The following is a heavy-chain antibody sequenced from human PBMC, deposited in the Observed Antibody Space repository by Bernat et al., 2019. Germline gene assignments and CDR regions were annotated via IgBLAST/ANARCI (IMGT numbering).Heavy chain of an antibody. D-gene: IGHD6-19*01. CDR1: GFTFSSYG. CDR3: AKAEEQWLGEYFQH. J-gene: IGHJ1*01. Sequence: QVQLVESGGGVVQPGRSRRLSCAASGFTFSSYGMHWVRQAPGKGLEGVAVISYDGSNKYYADSVKGRFTISRYNSKNTLYLQMNSLRAEDTAVYSCAKAEEQWLGEYFQHWGQGTLVTVSS. V-gene: IGHV3-30*18. CDR2: ISYDGSNK.